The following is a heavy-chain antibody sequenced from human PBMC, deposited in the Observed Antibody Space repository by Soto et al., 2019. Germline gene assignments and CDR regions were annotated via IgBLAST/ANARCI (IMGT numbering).Heavy chain of an antibody. Sequence: HPGGSLRLSCAASGFTFSSYGMHWVRQAPGKGLEWVAVISYDGSNKYYADSVKGRFTISRDNSKNTLYLQMNSLRAEDTAVYYCARGNRIAYGMDVWGQGTTVTVSS. CDR1: GFTFSSYG. CDR2: ISYDGSNK. J-gene: IGHJ6*02. D-gene: IGHD6-13*01. CDR3: ARGNRIAYGMDV. V-gene: IGHV3-30*03.